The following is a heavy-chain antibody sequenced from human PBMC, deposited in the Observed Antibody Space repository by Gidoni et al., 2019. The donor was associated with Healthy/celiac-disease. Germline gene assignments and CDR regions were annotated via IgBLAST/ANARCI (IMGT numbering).Heavy chain of an antibody. V-gene: IGHV3-21*01. J-gene: IGHJ6*02. CDR1: GFPFRSDS. D-gene: IGHD4-17*01. CDR2: ISSSSSYI. Sequence: EVQLVESGGGLVKPGGSLRLSVAAPGFPFRSDSTNWVRQAPGKGVEWVSSISSSSSYIYYADSVKGRFTISRDNAKNSLYLQMNSLRAEDTAVYYCARDYTVTTNGGWSYYYYGMDVWGQGTTVTVSS. CDR3: ARDYTVTTNGGWSYYYYGMDV.